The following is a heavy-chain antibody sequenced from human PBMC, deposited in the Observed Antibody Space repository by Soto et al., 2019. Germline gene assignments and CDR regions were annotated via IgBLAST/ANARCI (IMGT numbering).Heavy chain of an antibody. J-gene: IGHJ4*02. D-gene: IGHD3-9*01. Sequence: QVHLVESEGGVVQPGRSLSVACAASGFTFSNYGMRWVRQAPGKGLEWVAVIWYDGSNKYYPDSVKGRFTISRDNSKNTLYLQMNGLRAEDTAVYYCARYLGTGYSSPSDYWGQGTLVTVSS. V-gene: IGHV3-33*01. CDR1: GFTFSNYG. CDR2: IWYDGSNK. CDR3: ARYLGTGYSSPSDY.